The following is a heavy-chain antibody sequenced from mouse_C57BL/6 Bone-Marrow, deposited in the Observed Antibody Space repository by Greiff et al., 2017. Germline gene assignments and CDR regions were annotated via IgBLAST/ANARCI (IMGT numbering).Heavy chain of an antibody. V-gene: IGHV1-4*01. CDR3: ARGDYDRDFDY. Sequence: QVQLQPSGAELARPGASVQMSCKASGYTFTSYTMHWVQQRPGQGLEWIGYITTSSGYTKYNQKCRDKATLAADKSSSTAYMQLSSLASDVSAVYYCARGDYDRDFDYWGQGTTLTVSS. CDR1: GYTFTSYT. J-gene: IGHJ2*01. CDR2: ITTSSGYT. D-gene: IGHD2-4*01.